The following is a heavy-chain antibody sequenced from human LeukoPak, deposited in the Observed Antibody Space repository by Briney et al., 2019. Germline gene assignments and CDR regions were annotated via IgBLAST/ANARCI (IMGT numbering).Heavy chain of an antibody. V-gene: IGHV4-59*01. CDR2: IYYSGST. CDR1: GGSISSYY. Sequence: SETLSLTCTVSGGSISSYYWSWIRQPPGEGLEWIGYIYYSGSTNYNPSLKSRVTISVDTSKNQFSLKLSSVTAADTAVYYCATDIAAAGTAFDIWGQGTMVTVSS. CDR3: ATDIAAAGTAFDI. D-gene: IGHD6-13*01. J-gene: IGHJ3*02.